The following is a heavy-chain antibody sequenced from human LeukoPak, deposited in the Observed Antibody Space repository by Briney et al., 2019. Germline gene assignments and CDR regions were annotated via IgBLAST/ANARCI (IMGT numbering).Heavy chain of an antibody. V-gene: IGHV3-33*08. J-gene: IGHJ4*02. Sequence: GQSLRLSCVASGFTFSSYGMHWVRQAPGKGLEWVAVIWYDGSNKYYADSVKGRFTISRDNSKNTLYLQMNSLRAEDTAVYYCARTYCTNGVCYEFDYWGQGTLVTVSS. CDR1: GFTFSSYG. CDR3: ARTYCTNGVCYEFDY. CDR2: IWYDGSNK. D-gene: IGHD2-8*01.